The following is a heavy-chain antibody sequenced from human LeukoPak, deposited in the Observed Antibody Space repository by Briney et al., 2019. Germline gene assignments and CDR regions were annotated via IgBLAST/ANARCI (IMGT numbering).Heavy chain of an antibody. CDR3: ARYSNWFNYYYYYMDV. D-gene: IGHD7-27*01. Sequence: GGSLRLSCAASGFTFSNYWMTWVRQAPGKGLEWVANIKQDGSEKYYVDSVKGRFTISRDNDEKSLYLQMNSLRAEDAAVYYCARYSNWFNYYYYYMDVWGKGTTVTVSS. J-gene: IGHJ6*03. V-gene: IGHV3-7*01. CDR1: GFTFSNYW. CDR2: IKQDGSEK.